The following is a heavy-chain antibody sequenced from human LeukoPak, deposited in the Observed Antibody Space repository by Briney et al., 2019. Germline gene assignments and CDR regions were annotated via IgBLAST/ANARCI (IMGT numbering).Heavy chain of an antibody. Sequence: PSETLSLTCTVSGGSISSSSYYWGWIRQPPGKGLEWIGSIYYSGSTYYNPSLKSRVTISVDTSKNQFSLKLSSVTAADTAVYYRARLGGYMVRGGRHWYFDLWGRGTLVTVSS. V-gene: IGHV4-39*01. CDR3: ARLGGYMVRGGRHWYFDL. D-gene: IGHD3-10*01. J-gene: IGHJ2*01. CDR1: GGSISSSSYY. CDR2: IYYSGST.